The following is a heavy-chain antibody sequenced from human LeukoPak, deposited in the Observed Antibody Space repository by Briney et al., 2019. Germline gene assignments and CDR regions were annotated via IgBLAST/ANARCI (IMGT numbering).Heavy chain of an antibody. J-gene: IGHJ4*02. CDR2: IRSKAYGGTT. Sequence: GRSLRLSCTASGFTFGDYAMSWVRQAPGKGLEWVGFIRSKAYGGTTEYAASVKGRFTISRDDSKSIAYLQMNSLKTEDTAVYYCTIPYYDFWSGYYDYWGQGTLVTVSS. V-gene: IGHV3-49*04. CDR1: GFTFGDYA. CDR3: TIPYYDFWSGYYDY. D-gene: IGHD3-3*01.